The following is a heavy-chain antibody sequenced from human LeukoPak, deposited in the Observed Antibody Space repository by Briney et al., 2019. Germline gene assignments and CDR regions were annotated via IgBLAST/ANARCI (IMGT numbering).Heavy chain of an antibody. CDR2: INPNSGTT. CDR1: EYTFTVYY. Sequence: ASVKVSCTGSEYTFTVYYMHWVRQAPGQGLEWMGWINPNSGTTNYAQKFQGRVTVTSDTSIRTAYMELSRLESDDTAVYYCARDLMTTPTWDFDYWGQGTLVTVA. J-gene: IGHJ4*02. CDR3: ARDLMTTPTWDFDY. D-gene: IGHD3-16*01. V-gene: IGHV1-2*02.